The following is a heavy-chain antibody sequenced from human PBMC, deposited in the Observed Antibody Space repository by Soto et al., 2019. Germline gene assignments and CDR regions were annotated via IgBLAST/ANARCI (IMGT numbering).Heavy chain of an antibody. J-gene: IGHJ6*02. V-gene: IGHV1-18*01. CDR1: GYSFTTYG. CDR3: AREGPAPYYYYGMDV. CDR2: ISGYNGNT. Sequence: QVQLVQSRGEVKKPGASVKVSCKTSGYSFTTYGISWVRQAPGQGLEWMGWISGYNGNTNYAQKLQGRVTMTTDTSXXTAYMELRSLRSADTAVYYCAREGPAPYYYYGMDVWGQGSTVTVSS.